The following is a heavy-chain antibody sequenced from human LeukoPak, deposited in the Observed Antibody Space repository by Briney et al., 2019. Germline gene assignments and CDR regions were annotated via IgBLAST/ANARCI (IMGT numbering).Heavy chain of an antibody. D-gene: IGHD6-19*01. V-gene: IGHV1-24*01. CDR1: GYTLTELS. CDR3: ATGIAVAGKRYFDY. CDR2: FDPEDGET. Sequence: ASVKVSCKVSGYTLTELSMHWVRQAPGKGLEWMGGFDPEDGETIYAQKFQGRVTMTEDTSTDTAYMELSSLRSEDTAVYYCATGIAVAGKRYFDYWGQGTLVTVSS. J-gene: IGHJ4*02.